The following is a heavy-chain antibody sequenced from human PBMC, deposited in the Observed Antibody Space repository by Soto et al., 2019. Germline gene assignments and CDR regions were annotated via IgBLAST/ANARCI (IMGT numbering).Heavy chain of an antibody. J-gene: IGHJ4*02. CDR1: GFTFSDYY. D-gene: IGHD3-9*01. Sequence: PGGSLRLSCATSGFTFSDYYMDWVRQAPGKGLEWVGRIRNKANSYTTVFAASVKGRFTISRDDSKNSLYLQMNSLKTEDTAVYYCARGPDIFTAYYGPFDYWGQGTLVTVSS. V-gene: IGHV3-72*01. CDR2: IRNKANSYTT. CDR3: ARGPDIFTAYYGPFDY.